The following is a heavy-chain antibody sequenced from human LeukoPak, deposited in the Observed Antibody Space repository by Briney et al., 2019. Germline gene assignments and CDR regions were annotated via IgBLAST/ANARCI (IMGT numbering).Heavy chain of an antibody. J-gene: IGHJ3*02. D-gene: IGHD4-11*01. CDR2: ISSSCSTI. Sequence: GGSLRLSCAASGFTFSDYYMSWIRQAPGKGLEWVSYISSSCSTIYYADSVKGRFAISMDNAKNSLSLQMHSLRAEDTAVYYCATTEKHDYSNYRDDAFDIWGQGTMVTVSS. CDR1: GFTFSDYY. CDR3: ATTEKHDYSNYRDDAFDI. V-gene: IGHV3-11*04.